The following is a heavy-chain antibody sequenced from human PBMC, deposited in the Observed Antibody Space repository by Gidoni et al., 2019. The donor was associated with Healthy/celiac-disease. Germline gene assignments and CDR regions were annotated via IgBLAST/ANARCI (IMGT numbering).Heavy chain of an antibody. J-gene: IGHJ3*02. D-gene: IGHD2-15*01. CDR2: IYLDDDK. Sequence: QITLKESGPTLLKPTQTRTLTCNFSGFSLSTSGVGVGWIRQPPGKALEWLALIYLDDDKRYSPSLKSRLTITKDTSKNQVVLTMTNMDPVDTATYYYTHGGYCSGGSCYGPYAAFDIWGQGTMVTVSS. V-gene: IGHV2-5*02. CDR1: GFSLSTSGVG. CDR3: THGGYCSGGSCYGPYAAFDI.